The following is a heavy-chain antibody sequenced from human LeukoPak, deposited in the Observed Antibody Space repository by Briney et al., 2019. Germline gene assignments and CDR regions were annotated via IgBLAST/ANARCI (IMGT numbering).Heavy chain of an antibody. D-gene: IGHD6-6*01. CDR2: ISAYNGNT. V-gene: IGHV1-18*01. CDR3: ARGTRIAARPGSEYFQH. J-gene: IGHJ1*01. Sequence: ASVKVSCKASGYTFTSYGISWVRQAPGQGLEWMGWISAYNGNTNYAQKFQGRVTITRNTSISTAYMELSSLRSEDTAVYYCARGTRIAARPGSEYFQHWGQGTLVTVSS. CDR1: GYTFTSYG.